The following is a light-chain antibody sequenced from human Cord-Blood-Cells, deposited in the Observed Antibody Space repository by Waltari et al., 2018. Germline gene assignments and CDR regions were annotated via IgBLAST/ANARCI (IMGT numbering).Light chain of an antibody. CDR3: KQYSSAPLT. V-gene: IGKV3-20*01. Sequence: EIVLTKSPGILSLSPGERATLSCRARQSVSSSYLAWYQQKPGQAPSLLISGVSSRAHGIPDRFSGKGYGTDCTLAISILELEYFAVYYCKQYSSAPLTFVGG. CDR1: QSVSSSY. CDR2: GVS. J-gene: IGKJ4*01.